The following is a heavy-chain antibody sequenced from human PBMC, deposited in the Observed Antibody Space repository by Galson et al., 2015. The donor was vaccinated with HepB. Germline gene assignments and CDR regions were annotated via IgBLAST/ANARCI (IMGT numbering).Heavy chain of an antibody. V-gene: IGHV3-53*01. CDR2: IYNGGYR. Sequence: SLRLSCAASGFTVITNYMSWVRQAPGKGLEWVSIIYNGGYRSYADSVKGRFTISRDNSKNTVYLQMNSLRAEDTAVYYCARATSGGYCSRTSCYYFDYWGQGALVTVSS. CDR1: GFTVITNY. J-gene: IGHJ4*02. CDR3: ARATSGGYCSRTSCYYFDY. D-gene: IGHD2-2*01.